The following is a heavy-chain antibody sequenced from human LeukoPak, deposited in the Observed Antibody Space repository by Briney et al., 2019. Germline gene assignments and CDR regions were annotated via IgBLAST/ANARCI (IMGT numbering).Heavy chain of an antibody. CDR3: ASDEGLGYCSSTSCPTGFAFDI. D-gene: IGHD2-2*01. Sequence: GGSLRLSCAASGFTFSSYSMNWVRQAPGKGLEWVSSISSSSSYIYYADSVKGRFTISRDNAKNSLYLQMNSLRAEDTAVYYCASDEGLGYCSSTSCPTGFAFDIWGQGTMVTVSS. J-gene: IGHJ3*02. CDR2: ISSSSSYI. CDR1: GFTFSSYS. V-gene: IGHV3-21*01.